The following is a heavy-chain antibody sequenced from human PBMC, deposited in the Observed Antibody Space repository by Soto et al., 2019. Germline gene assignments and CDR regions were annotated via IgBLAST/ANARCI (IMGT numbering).Heavy chain of an antibody. J-gene: IGHJ2*01. CDR2: ISPIVGTA. D-gene: IGHD6-19*01. CDR3: ARDIQWLVRTGVFDL. Sequence: ASVKVSCKASGYTFTNYYIDWVRQAPGQGLEWMGVISPIVGTATYAQKFQGRVTITADESTSTAYMELSSLRSEDTAVYYCARDIQWLVRTGVFDLWGRGTLVTVSS. CDR1: GYTFTNYY. V-gene: IGHV1-69*13.